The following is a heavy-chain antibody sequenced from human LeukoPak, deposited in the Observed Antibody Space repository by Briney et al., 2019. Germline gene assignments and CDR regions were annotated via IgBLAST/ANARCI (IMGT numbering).Heavy chain of an antibody. CDR1: GYSFTSYW. CDR3: ARHGSALHGDY. CDR2: IYPGDSDT. Sequence: GESLKISCQGSGYSFTSYWIAWVRQMPGKGLEWMGIIYPGDSDTRYSPSFRGQVTISADKSISTAYLQWSSLKTSDTAMYYCARHGSALHGDYWGQGTLVTVSS. V-gene: IGHV5-51*01. J-gene: IGHJ4*02.